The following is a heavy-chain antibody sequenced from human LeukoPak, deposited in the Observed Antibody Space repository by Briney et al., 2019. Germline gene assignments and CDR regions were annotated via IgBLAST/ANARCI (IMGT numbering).Heavy chain of an antibody. CDR2: IYNSGST. J-gene: IGHJ3*02. CDR3: ASHSTTNKRSAFAI. D-gene: IGHD2/OR15-2a*01. CDR1: GXSISNYY. V-gene: IGHV4-59*01. Sequence: SETLSLTCTVSGXSISNYYWTWIRQPPGKGLEWIGYIYNSGSTNYNPSLKSRVTISVDTSKNQFSLNLSSVTAADTAVYYCASHSTTNKRSAFAIWGQGTMVTVSS.